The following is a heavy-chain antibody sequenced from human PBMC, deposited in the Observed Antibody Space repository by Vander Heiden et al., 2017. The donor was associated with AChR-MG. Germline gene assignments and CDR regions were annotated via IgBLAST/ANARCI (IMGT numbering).Heavy chain of an antibody. V-gene: IGHV3-7*03. CDR1: SFTFSDLW. D-gene: IGHD3-16*01. CDR3: AGGGGYLIEY. CDR2: IKQDGSEK. Sequence: EVQLVESGGGLVQPGGCLRLSCTASSFTFSDLWMNWVRQAPGKGLEWVAIIKQDGSEKHYVDSVEGRFTISRDNTKKSLYLQMNSLRAEDTAMYYCAGGGGYLIEYWGQGTLVTVSS. J-gene: IGHJ4*02.